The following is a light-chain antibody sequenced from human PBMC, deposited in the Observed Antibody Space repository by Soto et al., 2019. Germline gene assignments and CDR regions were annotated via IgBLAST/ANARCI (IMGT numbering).Light chain of an antibody. J-gene: IGLJ1*01. CDR1: SSDVGGFDH. CDR3: NSFTTTNTYV. V-gene: IGLV2-14*03. CDR2: DVS. Sequence: QSALTQPASVSGCPGQSITISSTGASSDVGGFDHVSWYQQHPGKVPRLLIYDVSSRPSGVSDRFSGSKSGNTASLTISGLQAEYEADYYCNSFTTTNTYVFGTGTKLTVL.